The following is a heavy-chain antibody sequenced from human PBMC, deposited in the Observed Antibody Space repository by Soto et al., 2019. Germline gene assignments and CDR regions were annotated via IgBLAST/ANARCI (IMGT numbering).Heavy chain of an antibody. D-gene: IGHD4-4*01. CDR1: GYTFTSYG. Sequence: ASVKVSCKASGYTFTSYGISWVRQAPGQGLEWMGWISAYNGNTNYAQKLQGRVTMTTDTSTSTAYMELRSLRSEDTAVYYCARDVMTTLPGWLDPWGQGTLVTVA. J-gene: IGHJ5*02. CDR3: ARDVMTTLPGWLDP. V-gene: IGHV1-18*04. CDR2: ISAYNGNT.